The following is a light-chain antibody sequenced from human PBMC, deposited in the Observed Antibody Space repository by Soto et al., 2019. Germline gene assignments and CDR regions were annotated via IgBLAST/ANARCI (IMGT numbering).Light chain of an antibody. CDR3: QQRSNWPPMYT. Sequence: EIVLTQSPATLSLSPGERATLSCRASQSVSTYFAWYQQKPGQAPRLLIYDASNRATGIPARFSGSGSGTDFTLTISSLQPEDFAVYYCQQRSNWPPMYTFGQVTKLEIK. J-gene: IGKJ2*01. V-gene: IGKV3-11*01. CDR1: QSVSTY. CDR2: DAS.